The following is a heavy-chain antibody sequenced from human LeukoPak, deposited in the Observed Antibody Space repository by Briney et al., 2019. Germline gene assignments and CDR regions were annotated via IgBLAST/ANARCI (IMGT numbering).Heavy chain of an antibody. Sequence: SETLSLTCTVSGGSISSSSYYWGWIRQPPGKGLEWIGSIYYSGSTYYNPSLKSRVTISVDTSKNQFSLKLSSVTAADTAVYYCARVSRGYNYFYGMDVWGQGTTVTVSS. D-gene: IGHD5-12*01. CDR3: ARVSRGYNYFYGMDV. V-gene: IGHV4-39*07. CDR2: IYYSGST. J-gene: IGHJ6*02. CDR1: GGSISSSSYY.